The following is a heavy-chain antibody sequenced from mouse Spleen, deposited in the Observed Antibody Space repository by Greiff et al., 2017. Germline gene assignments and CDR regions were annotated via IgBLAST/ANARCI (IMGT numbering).Heavy chain of an antibody. J-gene: IGHJ2*01. CDR1: GYTFTDYY. CDR3: ERGCYGYDDLKYYFDY. Sequence: QVQLQQSGPELVKPGASVKISCKASGYTFTDYYINWVKQRPGQGLEWIGWIFPGSGSTYYNEKFKGKATLTVDKSSSTAYMLLSSLTSEDSAVYFRERGCYGYDDLKYYFDYWGQGTTLTVSS. CDR2: IFPGSGST. D-gene: IGHD2-2*01. V-gene: IGHV1-75*01.